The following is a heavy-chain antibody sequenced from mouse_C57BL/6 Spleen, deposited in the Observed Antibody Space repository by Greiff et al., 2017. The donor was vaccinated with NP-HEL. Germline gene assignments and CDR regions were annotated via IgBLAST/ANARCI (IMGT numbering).Heavy chain of an antibody. Sequence: QVTLKECGPGILQPSQTLSLTCSFSGFSLSTFGMGVGWIRQPSGKGLEWLAHIWWDDDKYYNPALKSRLTISKDTSKNQVFLKIANVDTADTATYYCARSPHSSGYPWFAYWGQGTLVTVSA. D-gene: IGHD3-2*02. CDR1: GFSLSTFGMG. J-gene: IGHJ3*01. CDR3: ARSPHSSGYPWFAY. CDR2: IWWDDDK. V-gene: IGHV8-8*01.